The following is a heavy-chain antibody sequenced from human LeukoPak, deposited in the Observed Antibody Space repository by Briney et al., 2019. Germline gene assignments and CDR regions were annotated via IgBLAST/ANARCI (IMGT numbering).Heavy chain of an antibody. Sequence: GGSLRLSCAASGFTFSDYYMSWIRQARGKGLEWVSYISGSGTTIYYADSVKGRFTISRDNAKNSLYLQMNSLRAEDTAVYYCARDAFSRISVFGVVPDAFDIWGQGTMVTVSS. CDR3: ARDAFSRISVFGVVPDAFDI. D-gene: IGHD3-3*01. J-gene: IGHJ3*02. CDR1: GFTFSDYY. V-gene: IGHV3-11*04. CDR2: ISGSGTTI.